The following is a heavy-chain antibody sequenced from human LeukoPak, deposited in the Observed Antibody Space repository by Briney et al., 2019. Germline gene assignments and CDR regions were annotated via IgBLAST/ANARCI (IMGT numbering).Heavy chain of an antibody. CDR1: GYTFTSYA. D-gene: IGHD3-16*01. CDR2: INAGNGNT. CDR3: ARDRAPFWRSYYYYYYGMDV. Sequence: ASVKVSCKASGYTFTSYAMHWVRQAPGQRLEWMGWINAGNGNTKYSQKFQGRVTITRDTSASTAYMELSSLRSEDTAVYYCARDRAPFWRSYYYYYYGMDVRGQGTTVTVSS. J-gene: IGHJ6*02. V-gene: IGHV1-3*01.